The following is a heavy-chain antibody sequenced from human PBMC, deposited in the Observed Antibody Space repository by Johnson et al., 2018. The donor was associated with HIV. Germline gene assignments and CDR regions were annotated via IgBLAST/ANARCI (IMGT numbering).Heavy chain of an antibody. D-gene: IGHD5-24*01. V-gene: IGHV3-30-3*01. CDR2: ISYDGSNK. CDR1: GFTFSSYA. CDR3: AREMAWEDAFDM. J-gene: IGHJ3*02. Sequence: QVQLVESGGGVVQPGRSLILSCAASGFTFSSYAMHWVRQAPGKGLEWVAVISYDGSNKYYADSVKGRFTISRDNAKNSLYLQMNSLRAEDTAVFYCAREMAWEDAFDMWGQGTMVTVSS.